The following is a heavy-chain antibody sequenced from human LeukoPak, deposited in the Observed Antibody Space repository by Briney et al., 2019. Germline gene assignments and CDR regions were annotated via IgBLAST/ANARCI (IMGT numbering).Heavy chain of an antibody. Sequence: SETLSLTCTVSGGSISSYYWSWIRQPAGKGLEWIGRIYASGSTNYSPSLKSRVTMSVDTSKNQFSLKLSSVTAADTAVYYCARDIVDYGLLGWFDPWGQGTLATVSS. CDR1: GGSISSYY. CDR2: IYASGST. V-gene: IGHV4-4*07. CDR3: ARDIVDYGLLGWFDP. D-gene: IGHD3-16*01. J-gene: IGHJ5*02.